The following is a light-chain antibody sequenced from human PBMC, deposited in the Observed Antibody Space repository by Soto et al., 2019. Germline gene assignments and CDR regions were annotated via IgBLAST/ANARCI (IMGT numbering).Light chain of an antibody. CDR1: SSNIGAGYD. CDR2: GNS. CDR3: QSHDSSLSGYV. V-gene: IGLV1-40*01. J-gene: IGLJ1*01. Sequence: QSVLTQPPSVSGAPGQRVTISCTGSSSNIGAGYDVQWYQQLPGTAPKLLIYGNSNRPSGVPDRFSGSKSGSSASLAITGLQSEDEADYYCQSHDSSLSGYVFGTGTKVTVL.